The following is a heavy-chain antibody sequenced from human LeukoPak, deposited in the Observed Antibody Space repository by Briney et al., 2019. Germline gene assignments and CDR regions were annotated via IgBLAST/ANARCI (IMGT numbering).Heavy chain of an antibody. CDR3: ARDRGVDYCSGGSCSHYYYYMDV. CDR1: GYTFTGYY. Sequence: ASVKVSCKASGYTFTGYYMHWVRHAPGQRLEWMGWINPNSGGTKYAQKFQGRVTMTRDTSINTAYMELSRLRSDDTAVYYCARDRGVDYCSGGSCSHYYYYMDVWGKGTTVTISS. CDR2: INPNSGGT. D-gene: IGHD2-15*01. V-gene: IGHV1-2*02. J-gene: IGHJ6*03.